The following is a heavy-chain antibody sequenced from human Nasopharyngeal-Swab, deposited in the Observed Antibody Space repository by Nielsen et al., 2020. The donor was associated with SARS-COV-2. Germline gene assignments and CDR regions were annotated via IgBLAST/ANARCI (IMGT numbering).Heavy chain of an antibody. Sequence: WIRKPPGKGLEWIGYIYCSGSTYYNPSLKSRVTISVDTSKNQFSLKLSSVTAADTAVYYCARVGAYYYDSSGQKHWYFDLWGRGTLVTVSS. D-gene: IGHD3-22*01. CDR3: ARVGAYYYDSSGQKHWYFDL. CDR2: IYCSGST. J-gene: IGHJ2*01. V-gene: IGHV4-30-4*01.